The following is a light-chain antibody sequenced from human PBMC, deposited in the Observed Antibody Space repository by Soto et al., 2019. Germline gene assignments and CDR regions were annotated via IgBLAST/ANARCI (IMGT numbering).Light chain of an antibody. J-gene: IGLJ1*01. V-gene: IGLV4-69*01. CDR2: LNSDGSH. CDR3: QTGGTGIQV. Sequence: QSVLTQSPSASASLGASVKLTCTLSSGHSSYAIAWHQQQPEKGPRYLMKLNSDGSHSKGDGIPDRFSGSSSGAERYLTISSLQSEDAADYYCQTGGTGIQVFGTGTKLTVL. CDR1: SGHSSYA.